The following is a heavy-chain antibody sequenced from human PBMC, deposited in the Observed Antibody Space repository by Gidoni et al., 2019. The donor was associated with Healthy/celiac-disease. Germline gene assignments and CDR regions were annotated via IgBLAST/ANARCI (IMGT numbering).Heavy chain of an antibody. D-gene: IGHD5-12*01. CDR3: ARGGGYDYADAFDI. CDR1: GGTFSSYA. J-gene: IGHJ3*02. Sequence: LVQSGAEVKKPGAAVKVSGKGSGGTFSSYAISWARQAPGQGLEWMGGIIPIFGTANYAQKFQGRVTITADASTSTAYMELSSLRSEDTAVYYCARGGGYDYADAFDIWGQGTMVTVSS. V-gene: IGHV1-69*01. CDR2: IIPIFGTA.